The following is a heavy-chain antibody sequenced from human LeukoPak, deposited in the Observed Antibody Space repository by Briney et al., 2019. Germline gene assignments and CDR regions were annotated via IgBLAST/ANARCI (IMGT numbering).Heavy chain of an antibody. CDR2: IIPIFGTA. D-gene: IGHD3-22*01. V-gene: IGHV1-69*05. J-gene: IGHJ4*02. CDR1: GGTFSSYA. Sequence: ASVKVSCKASGGTFSSYAISWVRQAPGQRLEWMGGIIPIFGTANYAQKFQGRVTITTDESTSTAYMELSSLRSEDTAVYYCARVVGPVGDSSGYYYPAAAFDYWGQGTLVTVSS. CDR3: ARVVGPVGDSSGYYYPAAAFDY.